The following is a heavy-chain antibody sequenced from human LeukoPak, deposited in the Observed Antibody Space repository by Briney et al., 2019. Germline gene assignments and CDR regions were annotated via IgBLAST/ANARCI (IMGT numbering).Heavy chain of an antibody. V-gene: IGHV3-9*01. J-gene: IGHJ6*03. CDR2: INWNSGTM. CDR3: AKDPYMDV. CDR1: GFIFADAT. Sequence: PGRSLRLSCAASGFIFADATMHWVRHVPGKGLEWVSGINWNSGTMVYADSVKGRFTVSRDNAKNSLYLQMNSLKTEDTALYYCAKDPYMDVWGKGTTVTVSS.